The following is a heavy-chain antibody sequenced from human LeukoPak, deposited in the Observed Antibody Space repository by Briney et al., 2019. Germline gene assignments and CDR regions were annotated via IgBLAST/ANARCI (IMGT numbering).Heavy chain of an antibody. J-gene: IGHJ4*02. CDR2: IYYSGST. V-gene: IGHV4-59*12. CDR1: GGSISSYY. D-gene: IGHD6-13*01. CDR3: ARAPTGYSSSYFDY. Sequence: PSETLSLTCTVSGGSISSYYWSWIRQPPGKGLEWIGYIYYSGSTNYNPSLKSRVTMSVDTSKNQFSLKLSSVTAADTAVYYCARAPTGYSSSYFDYWGQGTLVTVSS.